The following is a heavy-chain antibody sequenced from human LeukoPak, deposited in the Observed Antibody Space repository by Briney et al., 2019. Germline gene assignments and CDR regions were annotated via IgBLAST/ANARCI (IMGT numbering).Heavy chain of an antibody. CDR3: ATGFQDDYDWGRHNWFDP. CDR2: FDPEDGET. V-gene: IGHV1-24*01. D-gene: IGHD3-16*01. Sequence: ASVKVSCKVSGYTLTELSMHWVRQAPGKGLEWMGGFDPEDGETIYAQKFQGRVTMTEDTSTDTAYMELSSLRSEDTAVYYCATGFQDDYDWGRHNWFDPWGQGTLVTVSS. CDR1: GYTLTELS. J-gene: IGHJ5*02.